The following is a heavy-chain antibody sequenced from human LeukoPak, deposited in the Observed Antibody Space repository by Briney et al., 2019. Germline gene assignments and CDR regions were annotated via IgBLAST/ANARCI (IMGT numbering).Heavy chain of an antibody. V-gene: IGHV4-39*01. CDR3: ARHRVLVRGGNWFDP. CDR2: IYYSGST. CDR1: GGSISSSSYY. J-gene: IGHJ5*02. Sequence: SETLSLTCSVSGGSISSSSYYWGWIRQPPGKGLEWIGSIYYSGSTYYNPSIKSRVTISVDTSKNQFSLKLSSVTAADTAVYYCARHRVLVRGGNWFDPWGQGTLVTVSS. D-gene: IGHD3-10*01.